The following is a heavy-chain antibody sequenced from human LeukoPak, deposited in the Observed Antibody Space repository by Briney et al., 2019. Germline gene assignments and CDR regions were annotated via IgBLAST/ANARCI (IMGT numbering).Heavy chain of an antibody. CDR1: GHTFTSYY. J-gene: IGHJ3*02. CDR3: ARGPLHDYGDI. Sequence: GASVKVSCKASGHTFTSYYMHWERQAPGQGLEWMGIINPSGGSTSYAQKFQGRVTMTRDTSTSTVYMELSSLRSEDTAVYYCARGPLHDYGDIWGQGTMVTVSS. D-gene: IGHD4-17*01. CDR2: INPSGGST. V-gene: IGHV1-46*01.